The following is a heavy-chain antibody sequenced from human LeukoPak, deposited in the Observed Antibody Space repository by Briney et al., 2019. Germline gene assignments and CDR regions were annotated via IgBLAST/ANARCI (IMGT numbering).Heavy chain of an antibody. Sequence: PSETLSLTCTVSGGSIRSYYWSWLRQPPGKGLEWIAYVSYTGDTNYNPSLKSRVTISLDTSRNQFSLKLTSMTAADTAVYHCAKYGGHHLDHWGQGTLVTVSS. J-gene: IGHJ4*02. CDR2: VSYTGDT. V-gene: IGHV4-59*01. CDR1: GGSIRSYY. CDR3: AKYGGHHLDH. D-gene: IGHD2-21*01.